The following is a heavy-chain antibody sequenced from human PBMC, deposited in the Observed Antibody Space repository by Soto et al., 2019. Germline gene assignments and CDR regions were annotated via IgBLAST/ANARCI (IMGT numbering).Heavy chain of an antibody. CDR3: AAVLAVASYYFDY. D-gene: IGHD6-19*01. CDR1: GYTFTSYA. Sequence: ASVKVSCKASGYTFTSYAMHWVRQAPGQRLEWMGWIVVGSGNTNYAQKFQERVTITRDMSTSTAYMELSSLRSEDTAVYYCAAVLAVASYYFDYWGQGTLVTVSS. CDR2: IVVGSGNT. J-gene: IGHJ4*02. V-gene: IGHV1-58*02.